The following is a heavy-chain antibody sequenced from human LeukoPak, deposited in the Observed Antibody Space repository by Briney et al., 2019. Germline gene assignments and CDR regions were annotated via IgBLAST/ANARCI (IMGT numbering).Heavy chain of an antibody. V-gene: IGHV4-39*01. D-gene: IGHD1-26*01. CDR2: IYYDGST. CDR3: VSGGSYFGWFDP. J-gene: IGHJ5*02. CDR1: GGSITITNYY. Sequence: SETLSLTCTVSGGSITITNYYWGWIRQPPGKGLEWVGNIYYDGSTYYNPSLKSRVTISVDTSKNQFSLKLSSVTAADTAVYYCVSGGSYFGWFDPWGQGTLVTVSS.